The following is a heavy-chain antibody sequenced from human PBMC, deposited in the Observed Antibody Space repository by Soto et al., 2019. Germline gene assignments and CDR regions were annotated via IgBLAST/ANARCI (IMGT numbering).Heavy chain of an antibody. CDR2: LYYTGST. CDR3: ASGPFHI. V-gene: IGHV4-31*03. Sequence: QVQLQESGPGLLKPSQTLSLTCTVSGGSITSDVFYWTWIRQRPGKGLEWIAYLYYTGSTFYNPSIKSRLTISLDKSANRCSLKLTSVTASDTAIYFCASGPFHIWGQGTMVVVSS. J-gene: IGHJ3*02. CDR1: GGSITSDVFY.